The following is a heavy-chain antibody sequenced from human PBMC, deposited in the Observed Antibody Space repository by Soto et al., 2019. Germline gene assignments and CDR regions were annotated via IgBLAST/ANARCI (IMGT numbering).Heavy chain of an antibody. J-gene: IGHJ4*02. CDR1: GDSVTISDYY. V-gene: IGHV4-39*01. CDR3: AAHDSGGYYAEY. Sequence: QLQLQESGPGLVKPSETLSLTCTVSGDSVTISDYYWGWIRQPPGKGLEWIGSSHYRGSTYYNPSLKSRVTISGDTSKNQFSLKLTSVTAADAAVYYCAAHDSGGYYAEYWGQGTLVTVSA. D-gene: IGHD3-22*01. CDR2: SHYRGST.